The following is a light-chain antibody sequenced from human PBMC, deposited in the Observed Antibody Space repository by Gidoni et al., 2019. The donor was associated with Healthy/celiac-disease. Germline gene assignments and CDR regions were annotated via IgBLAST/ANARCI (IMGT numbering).Light chain of an antibody. CDR2: GAS. CDR3: QHRRA. CDR1: QSVSSN. Sequence: EIVMTQSPATLSVSPGERATLSCRVSQSVSSNLAWYQQKPGQAPRLLIYGASTRATGIPARFSGSGSGTEFTLTISSLQSEDFAVNYCQHRRAFGQGTKVEIK. V-gene: IGKV3-15*01. J-gene: IGKJ1*01.